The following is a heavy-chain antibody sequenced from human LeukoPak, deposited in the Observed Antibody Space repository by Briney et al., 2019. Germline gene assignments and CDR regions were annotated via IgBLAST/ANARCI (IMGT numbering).Heavy chain of an antibody. J-gene: IGHJ3*02. CDR1: GGSISSGDYY. CDR3: ARRYCSGGSCSDAFDI. D-gene: IGHD2-15*01. V-gene: IGHV4-30-4*01. Sequence: SETLSLTCTVSGGSISSGDYYWSWIRQPPGKGLEWIGYIYYSGSTYYNPSLKSRVTISVDTSKNQFSLKLSSVTAADTAVYYCARRYCSGGSCSDAFDIWGQGTMVTVSS. CDR2: IYYSGST.